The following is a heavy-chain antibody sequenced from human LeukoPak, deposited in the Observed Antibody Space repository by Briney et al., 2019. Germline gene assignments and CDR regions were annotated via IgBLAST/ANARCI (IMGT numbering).Heavy chain of an antibody. Sequence: SETLSLTCTVSGASISPYYWSWIRQPAGKGLEWIGRIYNSGYTNYNPSLEGRVTMSLDTSKHESYLKLSSVTAADTDLYYCARGSNSHWDYWGPGILVTVSS. CDR2: IYNSGYT. CDR1: GASISPYY. V-gene: IGHV4-4*07. J-gene: IGHJ4*02. D-gene: IGHD4-11*01. CDR3: ARGSNSHWDY.